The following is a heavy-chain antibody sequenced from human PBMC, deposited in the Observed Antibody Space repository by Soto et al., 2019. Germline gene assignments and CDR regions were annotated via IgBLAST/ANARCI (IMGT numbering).Heavy chain of an antibody. CDR2: ISGGGCST. V-gene: IGHV3-23*01. D-gene: IGHD3-3*01. CDR3: AKTATIFGVSSWYFDL. Sequence: EVQLLESGGGLVQPGGSLRLSCAASGFTVSSYAMSWVRQATGKGLGWVSAISGGGCSTYNADSVKGRFTISRDNSKNTLYLQMNSLRAEDTAVYYCAKTATIFGVSSWYFDLWGRGTLVTVSS. CDR1: GFTVSSYA. J-gene: IGHJ2*01.